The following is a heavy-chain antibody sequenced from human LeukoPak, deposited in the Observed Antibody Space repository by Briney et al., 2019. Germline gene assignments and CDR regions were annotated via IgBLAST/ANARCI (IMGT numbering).Heavy chain of an antibody. D-gene: IGHD3-10*01. CDR2: INHSGST. V-gene: IGHV4-34*01. CDR3: ARENYGSGSYYNGPLDY. J-gene: IGHJ4*02. CDR1: GGSFSGYY. Sequence: PSETLSLTCAVYGGSFSGYYWSWIRQPPGKGLEWIGEINHSGSTNYNPSLKSRVTISVDKSKNQFSLKLSSVTAADTAVYYCARENYGSGSYYNGPLDYWGQGTLVTVSS.